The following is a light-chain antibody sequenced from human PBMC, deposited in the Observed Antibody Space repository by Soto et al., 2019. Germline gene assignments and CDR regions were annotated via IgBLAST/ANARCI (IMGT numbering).Light chain of an antibody. Sequence: QSALTQPASVSGSPGQSITISCTGTSSAVGSYNLFSWYQQRPGKAPKLMIYEVIKRPSGVSNRFSGSKSGNTASLTISGLQAEDEADYCCCSYAGSSTWVLGGGPKLNVL. J-gene: IGLJ3*02. CDR3: CSYAGSSTWV. CDR1: SSAVGSYNL. V-gene: IGLV2-23*02. CDR2: EVI.